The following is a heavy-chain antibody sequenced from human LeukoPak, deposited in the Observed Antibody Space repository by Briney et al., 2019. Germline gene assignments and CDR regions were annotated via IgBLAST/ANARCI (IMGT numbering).Heavy chain of an antibody. Sequence: SETLSLTCAVYGGSFSGYYWSWIRQPPGKGLEWIGEINHSGSTNYNPSLKSRVTISVDTSKNQFSLKLSSVTAADTAVYYCAGGPIRRGRDFDNWAQGTLSPSPQ. CDR3: AGGPIRRGRDFDN. V-gene: IGHV4-34*01. J-gene: IGHJ4*02. D-gene: IGHD2-15*01. CDR2: INHSGST. CDR1: GGSFSGYY.